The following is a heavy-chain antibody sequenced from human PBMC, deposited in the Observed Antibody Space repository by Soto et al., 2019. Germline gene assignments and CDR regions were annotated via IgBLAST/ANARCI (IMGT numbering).Heavy chain of an antibody. J-gene: IGHJ6*02. Sequence: PGGSLRLSCAASGFTFSSYSMNWVRQAPGKGLEWVSSISSSCSYIYYADSVKGRFTISRDNAKNSLYLQMNSLRAEDTAVYYCARDDYGDCSDDYYYYGMDVWGQGTTVTVSS. D-gene: IGHD4-17*01. CDR1: GFTFSSYS. V-gene: IGHV3-21*01. CDR2: ISSSCSYI. CDR3: ARDDYGDCSDDYYYYGMDV.